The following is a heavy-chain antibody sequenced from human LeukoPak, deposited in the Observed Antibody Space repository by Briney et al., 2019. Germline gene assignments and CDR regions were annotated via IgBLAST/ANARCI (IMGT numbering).Heavy chain of an antibody. CDR3: AKEGVGYMDV. CDR1: RFTFSNYA. J-gene: IGHJ6*03. V-gene: IGHV3-30*04. D-gene: IGHD3-3*01. Sequence: GGSLRLSCAASRFTFSNYAMHWVRQAPGKGLEWVAVISYDGFDKYYADSVKGRFTISRDNSKNTVQLQLNSLRAADTAVYFCAKEGVGYMDVWGKGTTVTISS. CDR2: ISYDGFDK.